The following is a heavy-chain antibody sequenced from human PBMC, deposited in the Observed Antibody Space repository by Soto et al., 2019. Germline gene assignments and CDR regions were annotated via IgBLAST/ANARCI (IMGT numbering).Heavy chain of an antibody. D-gene: IGHD2-8*01. CDR3: ARDLGPPNWFDS. Sequence: QDQLVQSGAEMKQPGASVKVSCKTAGYAFSGYRLSWVRQGPGQGLEWMGWISGYNGNTDYAQKFQGRVTMTTDTSTSTAYMELRSLRSDDTAVYYCARDLGPPNWFDSWGQGTLVTVSS. CDR2: ISGYNGNT. CDR1: GYAFSGYR. V-gene: IGHV1-18*01. J-gene: IGHJ5*01.